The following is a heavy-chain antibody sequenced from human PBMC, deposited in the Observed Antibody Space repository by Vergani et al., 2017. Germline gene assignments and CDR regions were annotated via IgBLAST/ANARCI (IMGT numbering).Heavy chain of an antibody. Sequence: QVQLVQSGAEVKKPGASVKVSCKASGYTFTGYYMHWVRQAPGQGLVWMGWINPNSGGTNYAQQFHGRVTMTRDTSISTAYVELSRLRSDDTAVYYCAREGAAAGDMDWFDPWGQGTLVTVSS. D-gene: IGHD6-13*01. CDR1: GYTFTGYY. CDR3: AREGAAAGDMDWFDP. CDR2: INPNSGGT. V-gene: IGHV1-2*02. J-gene: IGHJ5*02.